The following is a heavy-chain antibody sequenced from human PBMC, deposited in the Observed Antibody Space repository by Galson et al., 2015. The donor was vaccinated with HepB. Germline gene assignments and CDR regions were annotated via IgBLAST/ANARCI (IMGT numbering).Heavy chain of an antibody. V-gene: IGHV2-70*01. Sequence: PALVKPTQTLTLTCTFSGFSLNARTMCVSWIRQPPGKSLEWLALIDWDGDTFYNTSLKTRLTISKDTSNNQVVLTMTNMNPVDTATYYCAHHSRDGYNLKYFQHWGQGTLITVSS. D-gene: IGHD5-24*01. J-gene: IGHJ1*01. CDR1: GFSLNARTMC. CDR2: IDWDGDT. CDR3: AHHSRDGYNLKYFQH.